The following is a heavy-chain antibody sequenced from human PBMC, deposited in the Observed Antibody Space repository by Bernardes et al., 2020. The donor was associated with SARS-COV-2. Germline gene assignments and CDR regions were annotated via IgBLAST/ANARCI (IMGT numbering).Heavy chain of an antibody. CDR1: GFTVNSDY. CDR2: IYRNGTT. J-gene: IGHJ4*02. CDR3: VREAFSSTGKRRDY. Sequence: GGSLRLSCAASGFTVNSDYMNWVRQAPGTGLEWVSIIYRNGTTWYRDSVKGRFTISRDIPKNIFFLLMNSLRPDDTAVYYCVREAFSSTGKRRDYWGQGTLVTVSA. V-gene: IGHV3-66*03.